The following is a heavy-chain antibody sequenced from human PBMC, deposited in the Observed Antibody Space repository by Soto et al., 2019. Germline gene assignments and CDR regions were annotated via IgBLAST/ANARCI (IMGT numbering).Heavy chain of an antibody. CDR1: GFTFSSYA. Sequence: GGSLRLSCVASGFTFSSYAMNWVRQAPGMGLEWVSTISGSGGSIYYADSVKGRFAISRDNSKNTLFLQMSSLRVEDTAIYYCVKGIRYGHDCLDYWGQGTLGTVSS. D-gene: IGHD2-21*02. J-gene: IGHJ4*02. CDR3: VKGIRYGHDCLDY. CDR2: ISGSGGSI. V-gene: IGHV3-23*01.